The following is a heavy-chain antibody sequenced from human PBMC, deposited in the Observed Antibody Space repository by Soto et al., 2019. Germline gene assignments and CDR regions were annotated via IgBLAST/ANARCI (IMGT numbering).Heavy chain of an antibody. CDR3: AVGIAVAGTSATRYGMDV. CDR2: IWYDGSNK. D-gene: IGHD6-19*01. Sequence: QVQLVESGGGVVQPGRSLRLSCAASGFTFSSYGMHWVRQAPGKGLEWVAVIWYDGSNKYYADSVKDRFTISRDNSKNTLYLQMNSLRAEDTAVYYCAVGIAVAGTSATRYGMDVWGQGTTVTVSS. J-gene: IGHJ6*02. CDR1: GFTFSSYG. V-gene: IGHV3-33*01.